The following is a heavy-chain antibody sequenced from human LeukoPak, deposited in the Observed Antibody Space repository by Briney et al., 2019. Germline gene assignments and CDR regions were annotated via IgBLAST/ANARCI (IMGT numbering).Heavy chain of an antibody. D-gene: IGHD4-17*01. CDR3: AKGGQNYGDYEDVRRTLDY. V-gene: IGHV3-23*01. CDR2: ISGSGGST. J-gene: IGHJ4*02. CDR1: GFTFSSYA. Sequence: GGSLRLSCAASGFTFSSYAMSWVRQAPGKGLEWVSAISGSGGSTYYADSVKGRFTISRVNSKNTLYLQMNSLRAEDTAVYYCAKGGQNYGDYEDVRRTLDYWGQGTLVTVSS.